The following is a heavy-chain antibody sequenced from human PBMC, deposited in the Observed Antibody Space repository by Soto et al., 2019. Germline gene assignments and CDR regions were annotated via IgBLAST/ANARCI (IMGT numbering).Heavy chain of an antibody. Sequence: SETLSLTSAVSGGSISSGGYSWSWIRQPPGKGLEWIGYIYHSGSTYYNPSLKSRVTISVDRSKNQFSLKLSSVTAADTAVYYCARGAKLRYFDWLFPWFDPWGQGTLVTVSS. V-gene: IGHV4-30-2*01. CDR3: ARGAKLRYFDWLFPWFDP. CDR1: GGSISSGGYS. J-gene: IGHJ5*02. CDR2: IYHSGST. D-gene: IGHD3-9*01.